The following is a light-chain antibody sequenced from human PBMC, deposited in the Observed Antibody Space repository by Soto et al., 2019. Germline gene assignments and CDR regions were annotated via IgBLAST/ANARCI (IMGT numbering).Light chain of an antibody. CDR2: EVD. CDR1: SSDVGAYNY. V-gene: IGLV2-8*01. Sequence: QSVLTQPPSASGSPGQSVTISCTGTSSDVGAYNYVSWYQQHPGKAPKLMIYEVDKRPSGVPDRFSGSKSGNTASLTVSGLQAEDEADYHCSSYAGSLGVFGGGTKLTVL. J-gene: IGLJ3*02. CDR3: SSYAGSLGV.